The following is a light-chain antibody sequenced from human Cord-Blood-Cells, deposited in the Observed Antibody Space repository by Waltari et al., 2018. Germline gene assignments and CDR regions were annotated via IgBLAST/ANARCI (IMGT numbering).Light chain of an antibody. CDR1: QSISSW. J-gene: IGKJ1*01. Sequence: DIQMIQSPSTLSASVGDRVTITCRASQSISSWLAWYQQKPGKAPKLLIYKASSLESGVPSRFSGSGSGTEFTLTISSLQPDDFATYYCQQYNSYSPVGQGTKVEIK. CDR3: QQYNSYSP. CDR2: KAS. V-gene: IGKV1-5*03.